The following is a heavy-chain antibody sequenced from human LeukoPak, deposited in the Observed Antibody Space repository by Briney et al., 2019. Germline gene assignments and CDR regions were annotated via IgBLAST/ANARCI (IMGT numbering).Heavy chain of an antibody. V-gene: IGHV4-34*01. CDR2: IHHSGST. Sequence: SETLSLTCAVYGGSFSGYYWSWLRRPPGKGLEWVGEIHHSGSTNYNPSLKSRVTISVDTSKNHFSLKLSSVTAADTAVYYCARDCKAVTLHYDFWSGYKNWFDPWGQGTLVTVSS. J-gene: IGHJ5*02. CDR1: GGSFSGYY. D-gene: IGHD3-3*01. CDR3: ARDCKAVTLHYDFWSGYKNWFDP.